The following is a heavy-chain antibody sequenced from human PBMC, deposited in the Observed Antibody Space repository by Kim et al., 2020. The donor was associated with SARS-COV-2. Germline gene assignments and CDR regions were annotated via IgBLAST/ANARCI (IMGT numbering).Heavy chain of an antibody. CDR2: ISYDGSNK. CDR1: GFTFSSYA. CDR3: ARSVRQYQLLYTDNYYYGMDV. Sequence: GGSLRLSCAASGFTFSSYAMHWVRQAPGKGLEWVAVISYDGSNKYYADSVKGRFTISRDNSKNTLYLQMNSLRAEDTAVYYCARSVRQYQLLYTDNYYYGMDVWGQGTTVTVSS. J-gene: IGHJ6*02. D-gene: IGHD2-2*02. V-gene: IGHV3-30-3*01.